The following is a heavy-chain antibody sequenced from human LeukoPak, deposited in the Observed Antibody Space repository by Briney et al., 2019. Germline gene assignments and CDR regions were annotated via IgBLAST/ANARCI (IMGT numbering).Heavy chain of an antibody. V-gene: IGHV4-39*01. J-gene: IGHJ6*03. CDR2: IYYSGST. CDR3: ARHHYGSSGYYSSHFYYYMDV. Sequence: PSETQSLTCTVSGGSVSSSSYYWGWLRQPPGKGLEWIGTIYYSGSTYYNPSLKSRVTISVDTSKNQFSLKLSSVTAADTAVYYCARHHYGSSGYYSSHFYYYMDVWGKGTTVTVSS. D-gene: IGHD3-22*01. CDR1: GGSVSSSSYY.